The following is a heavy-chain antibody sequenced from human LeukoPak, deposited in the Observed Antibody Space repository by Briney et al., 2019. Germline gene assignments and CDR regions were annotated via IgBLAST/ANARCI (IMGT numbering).Heavy chain of an antibody. J-gene: IGHJ4*02. Sequence: SSETLSLTCAVYGGSFSGYYWSWIRQPPGKGLEWIGEINHSGSTNYNSSLKSRVTISVDTSKNQFSLKLSSVTAADTALYYCARVPRSGSYSSYWGQGTLVTVSS. CDR3: ARVPRSGSYSSY. CDR1: GGSFSGYY. D-gene: IGHD1-26*01. CDR2: INHSGST. V-gene: IGHV4-34*01.